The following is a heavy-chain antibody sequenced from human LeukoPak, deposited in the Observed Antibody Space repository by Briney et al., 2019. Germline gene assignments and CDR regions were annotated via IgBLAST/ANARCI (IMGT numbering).Heavy chain of an antibody. V-gene: IGHV1-2*02. CDR3: ARGRNIEMTTMSGGSDH. J-gene: IGHJ4*02. CDR2: LNPNSGDT. CDR1: GYTFTDYY. Sequence: ASVKVPCKASGYTFTDYYMHWVRQAPGQGLEWMGWLNPNSGDTNYAQKFQGRVSMTRDTSISTAYMDLSDLRSDDTAVYYCARGRNIEMTTMSGGSDHWGQGTLVTVSS. D-gene: IGHD5-24*01.